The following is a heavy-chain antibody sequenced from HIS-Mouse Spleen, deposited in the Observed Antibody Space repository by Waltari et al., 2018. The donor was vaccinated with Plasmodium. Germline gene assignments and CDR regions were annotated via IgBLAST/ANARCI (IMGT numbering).Heavy chain of an antibody. V-gene: IGHV4-34*01. CDR2: INHSGST. Sequence: QVQLQQWGAGLLKPSETLSLTCAVYGGSFSGYYWSWIRQPPGKGLEWIGEINHSGSTNDNPSLKSGVTISVDTSKNQFSLKLSSVIAADTAVYYCARLVVVASKDSYWGQGTLVTVSS. CDR1: GGSFSGYY. CDR3: ARLVVVASKDSY. D-gene: IGHD2-15*01. J-gene: IGHJ4*02.